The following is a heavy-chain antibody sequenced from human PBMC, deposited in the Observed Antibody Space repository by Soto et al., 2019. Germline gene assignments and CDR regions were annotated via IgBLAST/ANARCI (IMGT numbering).Heavy chain of an antibody. Sequence: QVQLVQSGAEVKKPGASVKVSCKASGYTFTSYDINWVRQATGQGLEWMGWMNPNSGNTGYAQKFQGRVTMTRNTSISTAYMELSSLRSEDTAVYYCARAPNVNWNYFNYYMDVWGKGTTVTVSS. J-gene: IGHJ6*03. V-gene: IGHV1-8*01. CDR1: GYTFTSYD. D-gene: IGHD1-7*01. CDR3: ARAPNVNWNYFNYYMDV. CDR2: MNPNSGNT.